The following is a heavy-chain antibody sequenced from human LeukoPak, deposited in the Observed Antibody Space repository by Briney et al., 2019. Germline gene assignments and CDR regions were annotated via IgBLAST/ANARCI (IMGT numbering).Heavy chain of an antibody. J-gene: IGHJ4*02. V-gene: IGHV1-2*02. CDR2: INPNSGGT. CDR3: ARDQGHGGNSWDY. D-gene: IGHD4-23*01. CDR1: GYTFTGYY. Sequence: ASVKVSCKASGYTFTGYYMHWVRQAPGQGLEWLGWINPNSGGTNYAQNFQGRVTMTRDTSISTAYMELSRLRSDDTAVYYCARDQGHGGNSWDYWGQGTLVTVSS.